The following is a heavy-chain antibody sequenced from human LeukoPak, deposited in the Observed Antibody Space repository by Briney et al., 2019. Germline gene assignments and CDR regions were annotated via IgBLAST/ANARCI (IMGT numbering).Heavy chain of an antibody. CDR1: GFTFRNYW. Sequence: GGSLRLSCVASGFTFRNYWMSWVRQAPGKGLEWVANINQDGSQKYYVDSVKGRFTISRDNAENSLCLQLNSLRVEDTALYYCATAWELRDFWGRGTLVTVSS. CDR2: INQDGSQK. J-gene: IGHJ4*02. CDR3: ATAWELRDF. V-gene: IGHV3-7*01. D-gene: IGHD4-23*01.